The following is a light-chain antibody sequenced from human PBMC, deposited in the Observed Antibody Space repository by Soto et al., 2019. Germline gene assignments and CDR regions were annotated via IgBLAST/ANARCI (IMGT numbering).Light chain of an antibody. CDR1: SSNIGAGYD. J-gene: IGLJ1*01. Sequence: QSVLTQPPSVSGAPGQRVTISCTGSSSNIGAGYDVHWYQQLPGTAPKLLIYGNPNRPSGVPDRFSGSKSGTSASLAITGLQAEDEADYYCQSYDNSLSGSYVFGTGTKLTVL. CDR3: QSYDNSLSGSYV. CDR2: GNP. V-gene: IGLV1-40*01.